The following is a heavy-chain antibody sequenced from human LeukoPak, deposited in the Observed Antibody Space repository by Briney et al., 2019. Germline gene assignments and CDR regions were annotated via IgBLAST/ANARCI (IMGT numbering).Heavy chain of an antibody. J-gene: IGHJ3*02. V-gene: IGHV4-59*08. CDR1: GGSISSYS. CDR2: IYSSGST. CDR3: ARPGRWETLDAFDI. Sequence: SETLSLTCTVSGGSISSYSWNWIRQPPGKGLEWIGYIYSSGSTKSNSSLRSRVAISVDTSKNQFSLRLSSVTAADTAVYYCARPGRWETLDAFDIWGQGTMVTVSS. D-gene: IGHD1-26*01.